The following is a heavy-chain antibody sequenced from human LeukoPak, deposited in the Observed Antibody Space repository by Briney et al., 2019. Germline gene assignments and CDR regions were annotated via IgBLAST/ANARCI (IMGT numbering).Heavy chain of an antibody. V-gene: IGHV4-59*12. Sequence: SSETLSLTCTVSGGSISSYYWSWIRQPPGKGLEWIGYIYYSGSTNYNPSLKSRVTISVDTSKNQFSLKLSSVTAADTAVYYCARDPFLLGFFDYWGQGTLVTVSS. CDR1: GGSISSYY. J-gene: IGHJ4*02. CDR3: ARDPFLLGFFDY. D-gene: IGHD3-22*01. CDR2: IYYSGST.